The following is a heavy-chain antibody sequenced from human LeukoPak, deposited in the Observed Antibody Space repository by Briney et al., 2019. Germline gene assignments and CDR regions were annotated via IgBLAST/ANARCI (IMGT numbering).Heavy chain of an antibody. D-gene: IGHD6-19*01. Sequence: ASVKVSCKASGYTFTSYGISWVRQAPGQRLEWMGWINAGNGNTKYSQKFQGRVTITRDTSASTAYMELSSLRSEDTAVYYCAREVAVAGPYYFDYWGQGTLVTVSS. V-gene: IGHV1-3*01. CDR3: AREVAVAGPYYFDY. J-gene: IGHJ4*02. CDR1: GYTFTSYG. CDR2: INAGNGNT.